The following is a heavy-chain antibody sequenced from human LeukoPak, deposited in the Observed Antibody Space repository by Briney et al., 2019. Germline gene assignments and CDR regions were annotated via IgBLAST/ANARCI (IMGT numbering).Heavy chain of an antibody. CDR1: GGSFSGYY. CDR3: ASPYYDFWSGYYGYYGMDV. Sequence: SETLSLTCAVYGGSFSGYYWSWIRQPPGKGLEWIGEINHSGSTNYNPSLKSRVTISVDTSKNQFSLKLSSVTAADTAVYYCASPYYDFWSGYYGYYGMDVWGQGTTVTVSS. D-gene: IGHD3-3*01. V-gene: IGHV4-34*01. CDR2: INHSGST. J-gene: IGHJ6*02.